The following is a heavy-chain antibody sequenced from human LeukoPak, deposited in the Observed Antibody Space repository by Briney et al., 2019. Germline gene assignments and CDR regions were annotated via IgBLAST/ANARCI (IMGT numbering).Heavy chain of an antibody. CDR2: ISAYNGNT. J-gene: IGHJ4*02. Sequence: GASVKVSCKAFGYTFTSYGISWVRQAPGQGLEWMGWISAYNGNTNYAQKLQGRVTMTTDTSTSTAYMELRSLRSDDTAVYYCARDKGSMTTVTNFDYWGQGTLVTVSS. D-gene: IGHD4-17*01. CDR1: GYTFTSYG. V-gene: IGHV1-18*04. CDR3: ARDKGSMTTVTNFDY.